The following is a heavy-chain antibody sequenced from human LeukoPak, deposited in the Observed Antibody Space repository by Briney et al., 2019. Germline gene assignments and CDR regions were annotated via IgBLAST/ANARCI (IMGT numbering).Heavy chain of an antibody. CDR3: ARDSSVGDYAWWFDP. J-gene: IGHJ5*02. V-gene: IGHV1-24*01. D-gene: IGHD1-26*01. CDR1: GYTLTELS. Sequence: ASVKVSCKVSGYTLTELSMHWVRQAPGKGLEWMGGFDPEDGETIYAQKFQGRVTMTEDTSTDTAYMELSSLRSEDTAVYYCARDSSVGDYAWWFDPWGQGTLVTVSS. CDR2: FDPEDGET.